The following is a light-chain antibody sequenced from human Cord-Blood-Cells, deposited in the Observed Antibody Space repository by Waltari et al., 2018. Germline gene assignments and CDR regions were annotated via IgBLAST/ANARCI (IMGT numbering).Light chain of an antibody. CDR3: QQSYSTPMYS. CDR2: AAS. CDR1: QSISSY. Sequence: DIQMTQSPSSLSASVGDRVTITCRASQSISSYLNWYQQKPGKAPKLLIYAASSLQSGVPSRFSDSGSGTDFTLTISSLQPEDFATYYCQQSYSTPMYSFGQVTKLEIK. V-gene: IGKV1-39*01. J-gene: IGKJ2*03.